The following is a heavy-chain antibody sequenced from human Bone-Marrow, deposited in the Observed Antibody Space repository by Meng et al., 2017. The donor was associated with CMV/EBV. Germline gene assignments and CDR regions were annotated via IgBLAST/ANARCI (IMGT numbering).Heavy chain of an antibody. CDR1: GFSFSKFW. Sequence: GESLKISCAASGFSFSKFWMHWVRQAPGKGLEWVAVISYEESDIHYADSVRGRFTTSRDNSKNTVFLQMYSLRAEDTALYYCARDLIGMDVWGQGTRVTVSS. V-gene: IGHV3-30*03. CDR2: ISYEESDI. CDR3: ARDLIGMDV. J-gene: IGHJ6*02.